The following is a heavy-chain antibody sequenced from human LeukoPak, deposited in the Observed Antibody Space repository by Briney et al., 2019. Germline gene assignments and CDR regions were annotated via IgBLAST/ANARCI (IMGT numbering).Heavy chain of an antibody. V-gene: IGHV1-69*13. CDR1: GGTFSSYA. J-gene: IGHJ4*02. CDR2: IIPIFGTA. CDR3: ARVLSGTEIDY. Sequence: ASVKVSCKASGGTFSSYAISWVRQAPGQGLEWMGGIIPIFGTANYAQKFRGRVTITADESTSTAYMELSSLRSEDTAVYYCARVLSGTEIDYWGQGTLVTVSS. D-gene: IGHD1-1*01.